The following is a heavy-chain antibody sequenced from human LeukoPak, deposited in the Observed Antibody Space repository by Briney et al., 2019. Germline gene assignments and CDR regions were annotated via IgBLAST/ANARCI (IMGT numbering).Heavy chain of an antibody. Sequence: SETLSLTCTVSGGSISSSSYYWGWIRQPPGKGREWIGSMYYSGSTYYNPSLKSRVTISVDTSKNQFSLKLSSVTAADTAVYYCASSPEGGYCSSTSCYGAFDIWGQGTMVTVSS. D-gene: IGHD2-2*01. CDR3: ASSPEGGYCSSTSCYGAFDI. V-gene: IGHV4-39*01. J-gene: IGHJ3*02. CDR1: GGSISSSSYY. CDR2: MYYSGST.